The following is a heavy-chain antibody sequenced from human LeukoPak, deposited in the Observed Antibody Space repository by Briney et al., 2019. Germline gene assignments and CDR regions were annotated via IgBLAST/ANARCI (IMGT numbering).Heavy chain of an antibody. CDR2: IRYDGSNK. D-gene: IGHD2/OR15-2a*01. CDR3: FFYTGDAFDI. J-gene: IGHJ3*02. Sequence: PGGSLRLSCAASGFTSSSYGMHWVRQAPGKGLEWVAFIRYDGSNKYYADSVKGRFTISRDNSKNTLYLQMNSLRAEDTAVYYCFFYTGDAFDIWGQGTMVTVSS. CDR1: GFTSSSYG. V-gene: IGHV3-30*02.